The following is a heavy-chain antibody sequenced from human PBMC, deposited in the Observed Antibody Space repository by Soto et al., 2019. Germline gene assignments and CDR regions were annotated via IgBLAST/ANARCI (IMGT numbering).Heavy chain of an antibody. CDR3: ARDPSEGRVGNWFES. V-gene: IGHV3-21*06. J-gene: IGHJ5*01. Sequence: VGSLRLSCAASGFTFSRYGMNWLRQAPGKGLEWVASISSSTSYVYYADSVKGRFSTSRDNAKNILYLEMYALRSEDTAIYYCARDPSEGRVGNWFESWGQGTLVTVSS. CDR1: GFTFSRYG. CDR2: ISSSTSYV.